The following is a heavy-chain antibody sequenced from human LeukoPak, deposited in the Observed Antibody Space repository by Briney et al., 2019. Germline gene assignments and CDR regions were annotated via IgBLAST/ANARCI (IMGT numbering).Heavy chain of an antibody. Sequence: PSETLSLTCTVSGGSISSGGYYWSWIRQHPGKGLEWIGYIYYSGSTYYNPSLKSRVTISVDTSKNQFSLKLSSVTAADTAVYYCARLPGTMVRGANPGYYYYGMDVWGQGTTVTVSS. D-gene: IGHD3-10*01. CDR3: ARLPGTMVRGANPGYYYYGMDV. J-gene: IGHJ6*02. CDR1: GGSISSGGYY. CDR2: IYYSGST. V-gene: IGHV4-31*03.